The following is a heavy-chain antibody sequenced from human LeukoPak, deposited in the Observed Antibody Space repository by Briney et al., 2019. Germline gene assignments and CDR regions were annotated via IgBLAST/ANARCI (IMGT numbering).Heavy chain of an antibody. D-gene: IGHD3-10*01. J-gene: IGHJ4*02. CDR3: ASGPRNYYYSGSYHY. V-gene: IGHV4-59*01. Sequence: PSETLSLTCTASGGSISSYYWNWIRQPPGRGLEWIGYIYYGGNTNYNPSLRSRVTISMDTSKNQFSLKVNSVTAADTAVYFCASGPRNYYYSGSYHYWGQGTLVTVSS. CDR1: GGSISSYY. CDR2: IYYGGNT.